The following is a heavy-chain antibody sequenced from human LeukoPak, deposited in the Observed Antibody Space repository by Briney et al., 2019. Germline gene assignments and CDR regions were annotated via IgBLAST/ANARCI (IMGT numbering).Heavy chain of an antibody. V-gene: IGHV3-7*01. Sequence: GGSLRLSCAASGFTFGSISMSWVRPAPGEGLEWEGNIKYDGRENYCVDSGKGRFTISRDNAKNALYLQMNSLRVEDTAVYYCARDGSGEWPIGYWGQGTLVTVSS. CDR2: IKYDGREN. D-gene: IGHD3-10*01. CDR1: GFTFGSIS. J-gene: IGHJ4*02. CDR3: ARDGSGEWPIGY.